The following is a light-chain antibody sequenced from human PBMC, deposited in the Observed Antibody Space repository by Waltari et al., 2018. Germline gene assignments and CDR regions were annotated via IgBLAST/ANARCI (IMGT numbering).Light chain of an antibody. Sequence: DIVMTQSPDSLAVSLGERATFNCKSSHNILSTSNNKYYSAWYQQKPGQPPRLLIYWASTRESGVPDRFSGSGSGTDFTLTISSLQAEDVAVYYCQQYYSIPYTFGQGTKLEI. V-gene: IGKV4-1*01. CDR1: HNILSTSNNKYY. CDR2: WAS. J-gene: IGKJ2*01. CDR3: QQYYSIPYT.